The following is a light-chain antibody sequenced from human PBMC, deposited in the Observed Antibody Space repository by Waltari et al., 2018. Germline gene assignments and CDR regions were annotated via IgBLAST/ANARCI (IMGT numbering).Light chain of an antibody. V-gene: IGLV2-14*01. CDR2: EVK. J-gene: IGLJ2*01. CDR1: SSDVGGYNY. Sequence: QSAMTQPASVSGSPGQAITISCTGTSSDVGGYNYVSWYQQHPGKAPKLMIYEVKNRPSGVPYRFSGSKSGNTASLTISGLQAEDEANYYCSSYASISTLTFGGGTKLTVL. CDR3: SSYASISTLT.